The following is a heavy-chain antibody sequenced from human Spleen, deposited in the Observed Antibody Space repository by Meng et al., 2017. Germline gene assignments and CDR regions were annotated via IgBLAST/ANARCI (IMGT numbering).Heavy chain of an antibody. Sequence: QLQLQESGPGMVKPSETLSLTCTVSGGSISISNYYWGWIRQPPGKGLEFIGSVYDSGDTYYNPSLKSRVSMSIDKSKNQFSLKLTSVTAADTAVYHCLRGSGGSVWGQGTLVTVSS. CDR1: GGSISISNYY. CDR3: LRGSGGSV. J-gene: IGHJ1*01. V-gene: IGHV4-39*07. CDR2: VYDSGDT. D-gene: IGHD3-10*01.